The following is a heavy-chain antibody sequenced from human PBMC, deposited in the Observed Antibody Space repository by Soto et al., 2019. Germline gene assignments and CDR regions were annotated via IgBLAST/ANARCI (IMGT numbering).Heavy chain of an antibody. Sequence: PGGSLRLSCAAAGFTFSGYAMTWVRQAPGKGLEWVSTTGATGRTTYYADSVKGRFTVSRDNSKNTLDLQMSSLRVEDTAVYYCATVHNTSRSFDYWGQGTLVTV. J-gene: IGHJ4*02. CDR3: ATVHNTSRSFDY. CDR1: GFTFSGYA. CDR2: TGATGRTT. D-gene: IGHD1-20*01. V-gene: IGHV3-23*01.